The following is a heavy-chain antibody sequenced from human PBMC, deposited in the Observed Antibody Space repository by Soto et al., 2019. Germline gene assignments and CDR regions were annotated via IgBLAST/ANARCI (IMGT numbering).Heavy chain of an antibody. CDR1: GYTFTSYG. J-gene: IGHJ6*02. V-gene: IGHV1-18*01. Sequence: QVPLVQSGAEVKKPGASVKVSCKASGYTFTSYGISWVRQAPGQGLEWMGWISAYNGNTNYAQKLQGRVTMTTDTSTSTAYMELRSLRSDDTAVYYCARDETTVTDYYYYGMDVWGQGTTVTVSS. CDR2: ISAYNGNT. CDR3: ARDETTVTDYYYYGMDV. D-gene: IGHD4-17*01.